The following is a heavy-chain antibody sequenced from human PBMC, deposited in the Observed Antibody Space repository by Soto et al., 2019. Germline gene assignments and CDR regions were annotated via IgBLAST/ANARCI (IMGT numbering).Heavy chain of an antibody. Sequence: GGSLRLSCAASGFTFHGYSVTWVRQAPGKGLQWVSSITNIGLTSSDIYYADSVKGRFTISRDNAKNSLYLQMNSLRAEDTAVYYCARDWADSSPPRYFDLWGRGTLVTVSS. D-gene: IGHD6-13*01. CDR2: ITNIGLTSSDI. CDR1: GFTFHGYS. CDR3: ARDWADSSPPRYFDL. V-gene: IGHV3-21*01. J-gene: IGHJ2*01.